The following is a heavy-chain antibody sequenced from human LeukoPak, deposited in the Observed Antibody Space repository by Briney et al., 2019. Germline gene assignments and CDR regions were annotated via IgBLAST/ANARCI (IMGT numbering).Heavy chain of an antibody. CDR1: GYTFTSYY. D-gene: IGHD6-6*01. V-gene: IGHV1-46*03. J-gene: IGHJ4*02. Sequence: ASVKVSCKASGYTFTSYYMHWVRQAPGQGLEWMGIINPSGGSTSYAQKFQGRVTMTRDTSTSTVYMEVSSLRSEDTAVYYCARVVSSSSSKGLLGYWGQGTLVTVSS. CDR3: ARVVSSSSSKGLLGY. CDR2: INPSGGST.